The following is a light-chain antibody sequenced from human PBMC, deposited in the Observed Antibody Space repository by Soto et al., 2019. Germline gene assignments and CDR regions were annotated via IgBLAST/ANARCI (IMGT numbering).Light chain of an antibody. CDR3: CSYAGSVV. CDR2: EVS. V-gene: IGLV2-23*02. J-gene: IGLJ2*01. CDR1: SSDVGSYNL. Sequence: QSALTQPASVSGPPGQSITISCTGTSSDVGSYNLVSWYQQHPGKAPKLMIYEVSKRPSGVSNRFSGSKSGNTASLTISGLQAEDEADYYCCSYAGSVVFGGGTQLTVL.